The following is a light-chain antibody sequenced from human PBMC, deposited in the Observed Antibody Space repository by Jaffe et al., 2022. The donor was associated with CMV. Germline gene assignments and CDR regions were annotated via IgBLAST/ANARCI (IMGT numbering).Light chain of an antibody. CDR2: SNN. CDR1: NSNIGANP. V-gene: IGLV1-44*01. Sequence: QSVLTQPPSASGTPGQRVTISCSASNSNIGANPVNWYQQLPGSAPKLLIYSNNQRPSGVPDRFSGSKSGTSASLAISGLQSDDEADYYCATWDDTLEIFGGGTKLTVL. J-gene: IGLJ2*01. CDR3: ATWDDTLEI.